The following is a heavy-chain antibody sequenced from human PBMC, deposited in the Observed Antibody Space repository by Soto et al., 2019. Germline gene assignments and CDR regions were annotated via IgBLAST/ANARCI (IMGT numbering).Heavy chain of an antibody. CDR2: ISSNGGST. V-gene: IGHV3-64*02. D-gene: IGHD3-10*01. Sequence: GGSLRLSCAASGFTFSSYAMHWVRQAPGKGLEYVSAISSNGGSTYYADSVKGRFTISRDNSKNTLYLQMGSLRAEDMAVYYCARSGLYGSGSYYVVPSAFDIWGQGTMVTVSS. CDR3: ARSGLYGSGSYYVVPSAFDI. J-gene: IGHJ3*02. CDR1: GFTFSSYA.